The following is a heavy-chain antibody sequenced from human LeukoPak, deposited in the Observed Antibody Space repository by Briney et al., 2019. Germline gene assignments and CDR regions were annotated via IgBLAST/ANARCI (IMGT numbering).Heavy chain of an antibody. V-gene: IGHV3-23*01. CDR3: AKDLSPLYYYYGMDV. Sequence: PGGSLRLSCAASGFTFSSYAMSWVRRAPGQGLEWVSGISGIGGSTYYADSVKGRFTISRDNSKNTLYLQMNSLSAQDTAVYYCAKDLSPLYYYYGMDVWGQGTTVTVSS. J-gene: IGHJ6*02. CDR1: GFTFSSYA. CDR2: ISGIGGST.